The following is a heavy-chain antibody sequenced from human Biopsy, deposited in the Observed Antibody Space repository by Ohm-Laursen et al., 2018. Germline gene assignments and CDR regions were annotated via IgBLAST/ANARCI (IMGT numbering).Heavy chain of an antibody. CDR2: INHSGRT. V-gene: IGHV4-34*01. D-gene: IGHD3-22*01. CDR1: GVSFNGYY. J-gene: IGHJ6*02. CDR3: VRGVDYYDPYHYYALDV. Sequence: SDTLSLTCVVYGVSFNGYYWSWIRQTPGKGLEWIGEINHSGRTNYNPSLKSQVTISVDTSKNQFSLKVRSVTAADTAVYYCVRGVDYYDPYHYYALDVWGQGTTVTVSS.